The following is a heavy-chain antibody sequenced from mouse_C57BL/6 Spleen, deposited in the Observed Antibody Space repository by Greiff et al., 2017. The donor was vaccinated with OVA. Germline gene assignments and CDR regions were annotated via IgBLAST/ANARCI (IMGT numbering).Heavy chain of an antibody. V-gene: IGHV1-55*01. CDR1: GYTFTSYW. J-gene: IGHJ1*03. D-gene: IGHD1-1*01. CDR2: IYPGSGST. Sequence: VQLQQPGAELVKPGASVKMSCKASGYTFTSYWITWVKQRPGQGLAWIGDIYPGSGSTNYNEKFKSKATLTVDTSSSTAYMQLSSLTSEDSAVYYCAREITTVVARYFDVWGTGTTVTVSS. CDR3: AREITTVVARYFDV.